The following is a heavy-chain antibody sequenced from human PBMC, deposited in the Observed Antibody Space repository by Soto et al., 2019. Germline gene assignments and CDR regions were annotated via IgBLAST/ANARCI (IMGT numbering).Heavy chain of an antibody. J-gene: IGHJ4*02. CDR2: IIPIFGTA. CDR3: ARTYYYDSSGYYSLDY. Sequence: QVQLVQSGAAVTKPGSSVKVSCTASGGTFSSYAISWVRQAPGQGLEWMGGIIPIFGTANYAQKFQGRVTITADESTSTAYMELSSLRSEDTAVYYCARTYYYDSSGYYSLDYWGQGTLVTVSS. V-gene: IGHV1-69*01. CDR1: GGTFSSYA. D-gene: IGHD3-22*01.